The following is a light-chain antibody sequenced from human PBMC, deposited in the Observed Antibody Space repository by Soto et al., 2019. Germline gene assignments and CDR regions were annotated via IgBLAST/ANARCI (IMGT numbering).Light chain of an antibody. V-gene: IGKV3-20*01. CDR3: QQYHNSPLT. CDR2: GAS. CDR1: QTVSSS. Sequence: EIVLTQSPATLSLSPGERATLSCRASQTVSSSLAWYQQKPGQAPRLLVFGASSRATGVPDRVSGSGSGTDFTLTISGLEPEDFALYYCQQYHNSPLTFGQGTKVDIK. J-gene: IGKJ1*01.